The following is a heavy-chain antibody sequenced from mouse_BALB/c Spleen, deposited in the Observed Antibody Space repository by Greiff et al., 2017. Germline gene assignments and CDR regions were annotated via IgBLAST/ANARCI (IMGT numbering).Heavy chain of an antibody. V-gene: IGHV2-6-5*01. CDR2: ICGGGST. D-gene: IGHD2-2*01. J-gene: IGHJ4*01. CDR3: ANNGGYDLLYAMDY. Sequence: QVQLQQSGPGLVAPSQSLSITCTVSGFSLTDYGVSWVRQPPGKGLEWLGVICGGGSTDYNSALKSRLSISKDNSKSQVFLKMNSLQTDDTAMYYCANNGGYDLLYAMDYWGQGTSVTVSS. CDR1: GFSLTDYG.